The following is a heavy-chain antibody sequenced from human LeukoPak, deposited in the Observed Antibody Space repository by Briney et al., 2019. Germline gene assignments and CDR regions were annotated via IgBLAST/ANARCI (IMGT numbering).Heavy chain of an antibody. V-gene: IGHV3-66*01. CDR2: IENVGFT. J-gene: IGHJ4*02. Sequence: GGSLRLSCVVSGFTVHNNHVSWVRQDPGKGLEWVSQIENVGFTHYADSVKGRFTISRDNSENTIYLQMNSLRAEDTALYYCLGYGGNSFWGQGTLVTVSS. CDR1: GFTVHNNH. CDR3: LGYGGNSF. D-gene: IGHD4-23*01.